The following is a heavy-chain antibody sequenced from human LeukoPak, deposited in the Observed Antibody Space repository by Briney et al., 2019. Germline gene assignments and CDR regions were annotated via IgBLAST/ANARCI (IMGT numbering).Heavy chain of an antibody. V-gene: IGHV1-18*01. CDR2: ISAYNGNT. D-gene: IGHD6-13*01. CDR1: GYTFTSYG. CDR3: ASDGYSSSWTDY. Sequence: ASVKVSCKASGYTFTSYGISWVRQAPGQGPEWMGWISAYNGNTNYAQKLQGRVTMTTDTSTSSSSMELSSLRSDDTAVYYCASDGYSSSWTDYWGQGTLVTVSS. J-gene: IGHJ4*02.